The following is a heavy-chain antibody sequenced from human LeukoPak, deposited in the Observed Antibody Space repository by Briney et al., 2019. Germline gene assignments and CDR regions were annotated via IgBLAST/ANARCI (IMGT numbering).Heavy chain of an antibody. CDR2: ISTSRSTI. D-gene: IGHD3-3*01. V-gene: IGHV3-11*04. CDR1: GFTFSDYY. Sequence: GGSLRLSCVASGFTFSDYYMNWVRQAPGKGLEWISYISTSRSTIYYADSVKGRFTISSDNANNSLYLQMNSLRAEDTAVYYCARSLRNAFDIWGQGTMVTVSS. CDR3: ARSLRNAFDI. J-gene: IGHJ3*02.